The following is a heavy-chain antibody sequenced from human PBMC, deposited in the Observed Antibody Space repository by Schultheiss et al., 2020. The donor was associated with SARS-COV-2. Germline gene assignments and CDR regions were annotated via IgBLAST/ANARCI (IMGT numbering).Heavy chain of an antibody. J-gene: IGHJ5*02. Sequence: ASVKVSCKASGYTFTSYGISWVRQAPGQGLEWMGIIYPSDGSTTYAQNFQGRVTMTRDTSTSTVYMELSSLRSEDTAVYYCARVGITGMTGWFDPWGQGTLVTVSS. V-gene: IGHV1-46*01. CDR3: ARVGITGMTGWFDP. CDR1: GYTFTSYG. D-gene: IGHD1-20*01. CDR2: IYPSDGST.